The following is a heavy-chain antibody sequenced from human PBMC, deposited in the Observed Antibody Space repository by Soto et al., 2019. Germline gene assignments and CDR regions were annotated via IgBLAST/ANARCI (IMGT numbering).Heavy chain of an antibody. V-gene: IGHV4-31*03. CDR1: GGSISSGGYY. Sequence: SETLSLTCTVSGGSISSGGYYWSWIRQHPGKGLEWIGYIYYSGSTYYNPSLKSRVTISVDTSKNQFSLKLSSVTAADTAVYYCARVEFTTMVRGVIGYWGQGTLVTVSS. CDR3: ARVEFTTMVRGVIGY. CDR2: IYYSGST. D-gene: IGHD3-10*01. J-gene: IGHJ4*02.